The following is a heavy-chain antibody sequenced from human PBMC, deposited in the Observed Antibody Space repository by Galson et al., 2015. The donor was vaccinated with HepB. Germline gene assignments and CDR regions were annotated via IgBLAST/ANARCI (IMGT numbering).Heavy chain of an antibody. CDR1: GFTVSKNY. J-gene: IGHJ4*02. Sequence: SLRLSCAASGFTVSKNYMSWLRQAQGKGLEWVSDIYSGGYTYYADSVKGRFTISRDNSENTLYLQMNSLRVEDTAVYYCARENDRSYDYWGQGTLVTVSS. CDR3: ARENDRSYDY. V-gene: IGHV3-66*01. D-gene: IGHD3-16*01. CDR2: IYSGGYT.